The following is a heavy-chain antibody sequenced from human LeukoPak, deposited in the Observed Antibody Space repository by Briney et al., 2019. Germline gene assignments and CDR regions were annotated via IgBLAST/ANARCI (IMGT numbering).Heavy chain of an antibody. CDR1: GFTFSSYG. D-gene: IGHD6-19*01. J-gene: IGHJ4*02. CDR3: AKTVAKAVAGPEDY. Sequence: PGGSLRLSCAASGFTFSSYGMHWVRQAPGKGLEWVAVISYDGSNKYYADSGKGRFTISRDNSKNTLYLQMNSLRAEDTAVYYCAKTVAKAVAGPEDYWGQGTLVTVSS. V-gene: IGHV3-30*18. CDR2: ISYDGSNK.